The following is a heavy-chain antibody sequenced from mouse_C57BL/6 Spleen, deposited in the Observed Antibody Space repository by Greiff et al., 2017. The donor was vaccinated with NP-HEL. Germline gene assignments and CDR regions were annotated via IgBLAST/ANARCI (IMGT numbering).Heavy chain of an antibody. CDR2: ISYSGST. D-gene: IGHD2-1*01. CDR1: GYSITSGYD. J-gene: IGHJ1*03. Sequence: DVQLQESGPGMVKPSQSLSLTCTVTGYSITSGYDWHWIRHFPGNKLEWMGYISYSGSTNYNPSLKSRISITHDTSKNHFFLKLNSVTTEDTATYYCARGGGNYVWYFDVWGTGTTVTVSS. CDR3: ARGGGNYVWYFDV. V-gene: IGHV3-1*01.